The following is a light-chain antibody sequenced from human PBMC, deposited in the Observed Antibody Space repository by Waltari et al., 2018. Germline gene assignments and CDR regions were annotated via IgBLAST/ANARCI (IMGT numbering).Light chain of an antibody. CDR1: NLGRKS. CDR2: YDS. Sequence: GKTARITCGGNNLGRKSVHWYQQKAGQAPVLVIHYDSGRPTGIPERFSGSTSGDTATLSISRVEAGDEADYFCQVWDYIQGVFGGGTKLTVL. J-gene: IGLJ3*02. CDR3: QVWDYIQGV. V-gene: IGLV3-21*04.